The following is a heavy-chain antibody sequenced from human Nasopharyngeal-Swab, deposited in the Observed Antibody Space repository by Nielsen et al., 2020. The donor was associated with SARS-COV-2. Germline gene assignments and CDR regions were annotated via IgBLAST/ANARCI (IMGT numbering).Heavy chain of an antibody. CDR2: IYPGDSDT. CDR3: ARQGILPFDY. V-gene: IGHV5-51*01. J-gene: IGHJ4*02. Sequence: VRQMPGKGLEWMGIIYPGDSDTGYSPSFQGQVTISADKSISTAYLQWSSLKASDTAMYYCARQGILPFDYWGQGTLVTVSS. D-gene: IGHD2-21*01.